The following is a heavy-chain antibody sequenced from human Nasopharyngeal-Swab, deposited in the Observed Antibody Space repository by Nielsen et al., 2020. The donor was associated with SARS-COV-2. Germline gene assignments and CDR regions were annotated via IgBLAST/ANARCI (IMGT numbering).Heavy chain of an antibody. CDR1: GGSFNGFY. J-gene: IGHJ6*02. V-gene: IGHV3-21*01. CDR2: ISSSSSYI. D-gene: IGHD3-16*02. CDR3: ARETLSPGYGMDV. Sequence: ETLSLTCSVSGGSFNGFYWNWVRQAPGKGLEWVSSISSSSSYIYYADSVKGRFTISRDNAKNSLYLQMNSLRAEDTAVYYCARETLSPGYGMDVWGQGTTVTVSS.